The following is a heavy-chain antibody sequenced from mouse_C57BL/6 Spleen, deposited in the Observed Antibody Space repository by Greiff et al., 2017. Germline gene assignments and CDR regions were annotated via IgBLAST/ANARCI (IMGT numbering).Heavy chain of an antibody. Sequence: DVMLVESGGGLVQPGGSLSLSCAASGFTFTDYYMSWVRQPPGKALEWLGFIRNKANGYTTEYSASVKGRFTISRDNSQSILYLQMNALRAEDSATYYCARRQLGRWYFDVWGTGTTVTVSS. CDR3: ARRQLGRWYFDV. CDR2: IRNKANGYTT. J-gene: IGHJ1*03. V-gene: IGHV7-3*01. D-gene: IGHD4-1*02. CDR1: GFTFTDYY.